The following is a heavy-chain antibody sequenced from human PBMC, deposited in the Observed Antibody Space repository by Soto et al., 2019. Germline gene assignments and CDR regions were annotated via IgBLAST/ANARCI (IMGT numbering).Heavy chain of an antibody. J-gene: IGHJ6*02. CDR3: AREFLGYCSSTSCYIELYYYYGMDV. Sequence: GGSLSLSCAASGFTFSSYSMNWVRQAPGKGLEWASYISSSSSTIYYADSVKGRFTISRDNAKNSLYLQMNSLRDEDTAVYYCAREFLGYCSSTSCYIELYYYYGMDVWGQGTTVTVSS. CDR2: ISSSSSTI. D-gene: IGHD2-2*02. CDR1: GFTFSSYS. V-gene: IGHV3-48*02.